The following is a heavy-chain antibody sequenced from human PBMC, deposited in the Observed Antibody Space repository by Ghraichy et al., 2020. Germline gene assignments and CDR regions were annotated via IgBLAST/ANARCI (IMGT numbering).Heavy chain of an antibody. J-gene: IGHJ4*02. V-gene: IGHV3-21*01. CDR1: GFTFSSYS. CDR3: ARDLALGWLSPHYYFDY. Sequence: GGSLRLSCAASGFTFSSYSMNWVRQAPGKGLEWVSSISSSSSYIYYADSVKGRFTISRDNAKNSLYLQMNSLRAEDTAVYYCARDLALGWLSPHYYFDYWGQGTLVTVSS. D-gene: IGHD3-22*01. CDR2: ISSSSSYI.